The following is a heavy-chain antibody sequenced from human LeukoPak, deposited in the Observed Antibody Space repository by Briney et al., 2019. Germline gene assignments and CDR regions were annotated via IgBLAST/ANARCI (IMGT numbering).Heavy chain of an antibody. CDR2: ISSSSYI. CDR1: GFTFSSYS. V-gene: IGHV3-21*01. Sequence: PGGSLRLSCAASGFTFSSYSMNWVHQAPGKGLEWVSSISSSSYIYYADSVKGRFTISRDNAKNSLYLQMNSLRAEDTAVYYCARIFSGSYWFDPWGQGTLVTVSS. CDR3: ARIFSGSYWFDP. D-gene: IGHD1-26*01. J-gene: IGHJ5*02.